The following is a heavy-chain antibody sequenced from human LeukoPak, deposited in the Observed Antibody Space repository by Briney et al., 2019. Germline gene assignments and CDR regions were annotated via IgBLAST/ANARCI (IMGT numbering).Heavy chain of an antibody. CDR3: ARYLWFGELGFDY. J-gene: IGHJ4*02. V-gene: IGHV1-2*02. D-gene: IGHD3-10*01. CDR2: INPNSGGT. Sequence: GASVKVSCKASGYTFTGYYMHWVRQAPGQGLEWMGWINPNSGGTNYAQKFQGRVTMTRDTSISTAYMELSRLRSDDTAVYCCARYLWFGELGFDYWGQGTLVTVSS. CDR1: GYTFTGYY.